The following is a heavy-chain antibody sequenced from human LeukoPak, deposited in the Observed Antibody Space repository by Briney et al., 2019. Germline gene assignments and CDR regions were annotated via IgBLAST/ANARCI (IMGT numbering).Heavy chain of an antibody. V-gene: IGHV3-7*01. CDR1: GFSFSTSW. D-gene: IGHD2-2*01. J-gene: IGHJ3*02. CDR3: ARASKFWSDPDAFDI. Sequence: GGSLRLSCEASGFSFSTSWMSWVRQAPGKGLEWVANIKEDGTERYYVDSVKGRFTISRDDAKNSLYLQMSNLRAEDTAVYYCARASKFWSDPDAFDIWGQGTMVTVSS. CDR2: IKEDGTER.